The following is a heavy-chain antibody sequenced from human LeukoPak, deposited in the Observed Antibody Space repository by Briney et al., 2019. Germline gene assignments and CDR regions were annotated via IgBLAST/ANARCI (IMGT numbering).Heavy chain of an antibody. CDR1: GGSVSSGSYY. J-gene: IGHJ4*02. CDR3: ARGALGYYDSSGYYRDY. D-gene: IGHD3-22*01. Sequence: NPSETLSLTCTVSGGSVSSGSYYWSWIRQPAGKGLEWIGRIYTSGSTNYNPSLKSRVTISVDTSKNQFSLKLSSVTAADTAVYYCARGALGYYDSSGYYRDYWGQGTLVTVSS. V-gene: IGHV4-61*02. CDR2: IYTSGST.